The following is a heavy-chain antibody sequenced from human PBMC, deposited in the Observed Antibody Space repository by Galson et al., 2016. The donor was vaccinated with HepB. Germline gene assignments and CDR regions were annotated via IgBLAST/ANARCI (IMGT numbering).Heavy chain of an antibody. J-gene: IGHJ4*02. V-gene: IGHV3-23*01. Sequence: SLRLSCAASGFTFNAYAMSWVRQSPGKGLEWVSAITSSGVGTFYIDSVKGRFTISRDNSKNPLYLQMNSLRAEDTAVYYCTNDVELVMFGLWGRGTLVTVSS. CDR1: GFTFNAYA. CDR3: TNDVELVMFGL. D-gene: IGHD1-7*01. CDR2: ITSSGVGT.